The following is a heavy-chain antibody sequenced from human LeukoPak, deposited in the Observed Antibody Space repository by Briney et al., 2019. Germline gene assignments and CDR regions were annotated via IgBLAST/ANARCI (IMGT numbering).Heavy chain of an antibody. V-gene: IGHV3-11*06. J-gene: IGHJ4*02. Sequence: GGSLRLSCAASGFTFSDYYMSWIRQAQGKGLEWVSYISSSSSYTNYADSVKGRFTISRDNAKNSLYLQMNSLRAEDTAVYYCARDAKGDYYGSGSYLHPDYWGQGTLVTVSS. CDR2: ISSSSSYT. D-gene: IGHD3-10*01. CDR1: GFTFSDYY. CDR3: ARDAKGDYYGSGSYLHPDY.